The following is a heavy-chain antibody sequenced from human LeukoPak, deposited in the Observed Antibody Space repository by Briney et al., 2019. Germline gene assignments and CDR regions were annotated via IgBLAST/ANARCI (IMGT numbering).Heavy chain of an antibody. CDR1: GFTFSRYG. V-gene: IGHV3-33*01. CDR3: ARPYYYGSGSYYPLDY. CDR2: VWYDGSNK. J-gene: IGHJ4*02. Sequence: GASLRLSCAASGFTFSRYGMHWVPQAPGKGPEWVAVVWYDGSNKYYADSVKGRFTISRDNSNSTVTLHLNSLRAEDTAVYYCARPYYYGSGSYYPLDYWGQGTLVTVSS. D-gene: IGHD3-10*01.